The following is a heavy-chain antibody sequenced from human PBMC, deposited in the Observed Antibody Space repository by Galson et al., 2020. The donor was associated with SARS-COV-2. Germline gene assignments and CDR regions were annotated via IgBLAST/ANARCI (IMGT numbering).Heavy chain of an antibody. Sequence: GGSLRLSCAASGFSFSSYGKHWVRQAPGKGLEWVAFTPYDGSIKYYADSVKGRFTIPRDNSKNTLYLQMNSLRPEDTAVYYCAKEGASSSSAALYLWGQGTLVTVSS. J-gene: IGHJ5*02. D-gene: IGHD2-2*01. CDR2: TPYDGSIK. CDR1: GFSFSSYG. CDR3: AKEGASSSSAALYL. V-gene: IGHV3-30*02.